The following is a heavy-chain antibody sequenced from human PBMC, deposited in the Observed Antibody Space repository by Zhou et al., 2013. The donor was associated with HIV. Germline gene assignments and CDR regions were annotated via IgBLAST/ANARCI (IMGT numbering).Heavy chain of an antibody. CDR1: GYTFTGYY. CDR2: INPNSGVT. Sequence: QVQVVQSGAEVKKPGASVKVSCKASGYTFTGYYIHWVRQAPGQGLEWMGWINPNSGVTNYAQKFQGRVTMTRDTSISTAYMELSMLKSDDAAVYYCAREGLSSGYSDLDYWGQGTLVTVSS. J-gene: IGHJ4*02. V-gene: IGHV1-2*02. CDR3: AREGLSSGYSDLDY. D-gene: IGHD3-22*01.